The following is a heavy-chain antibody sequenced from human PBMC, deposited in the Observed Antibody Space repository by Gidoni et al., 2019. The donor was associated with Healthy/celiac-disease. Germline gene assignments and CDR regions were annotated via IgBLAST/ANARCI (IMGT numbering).Heavy chain of an antibody. CDR3: ARDRGGSYYYYYYMDV. V-gene: IGHV3-7*01. J-gene: IGHJ6*03. Sequence: VQLVESGGGLVQPGGSLRLSCAASGFTFSSYWMSWVRQAPGKGLGWVANIKQDGSEKYYVDSVKGRFTISRDNAKNSLYLQMNSLRAEDTAVYYCARDRGGSYYYYYYMDVWGKGTTVTVSS. CDR1: GFTFSSYW. D-gene: IGHD1-26*01. CDR2: IKQDGSEK.